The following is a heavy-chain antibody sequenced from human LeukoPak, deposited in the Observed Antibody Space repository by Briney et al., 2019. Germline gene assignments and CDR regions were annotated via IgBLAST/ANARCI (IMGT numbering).Heavy chain of an antibody. CDR1: GFTFSSYE. V-gene: IGHV3-48*03. CDR2: ISSSGSTI. Sequence: GGSLRLSCAASGFTFSSYEMNWVRQAPGKGLEWVSYISSSGSTIYYADSVKGRFTISRDNAKNSLYLQMNSLRAEDTAVYYCARDRGWLLPFDYWGQGTLVTVSS. CDR3: ARDRGWLLPFDY. J-gene: IGHJ4*02. D-gene: IGHD5-24*01.